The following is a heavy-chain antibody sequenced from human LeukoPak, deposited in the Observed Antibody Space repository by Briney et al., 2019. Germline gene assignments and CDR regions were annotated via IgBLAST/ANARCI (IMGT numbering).Heavy chain of an antibody. CDR1: GFTFSSYA. Sequence: GGSLRLSCAASGFTFSSYAMHWVRQAPGKGLEWVAVISYDGSNKYYADSVKGRFTISRDNSKNTLYLQMNSLRAEDTAVYYCARDPEVGYYYDSSGPLDYWGQGTLVTVSS. CDR2: ISYDGSNK. J-gene: IGHJ4*02. CDR3: ARDPEVGYYYDSSGPLDY. V-gene: IGHV3-30-3*01. D-gene: IGHD3-22*01.